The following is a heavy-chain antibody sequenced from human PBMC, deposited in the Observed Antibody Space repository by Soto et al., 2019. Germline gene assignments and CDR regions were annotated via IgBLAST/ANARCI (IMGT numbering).Heavy chain of an antibody. Sequence: QFQLVQSGTEVKKPGASVKVSCKTSGYTFTNFGISWVRQAPGQGLEWMGWISAFNGHTHHAQKFQGRVTLTTDTSTTTAVLELRSLRSDDTAVYYCAREPPRATAGLNYFDPWGQGTLVSVSS. CDR1: GYTFTNFG. J-gene: IGHJ5*02. D-gene: IGHD6-13*01. CDR3: AREPPRATAGLNYFDP. CDR2: ISAFNGHT. V-gene: IGHV1-18*01.